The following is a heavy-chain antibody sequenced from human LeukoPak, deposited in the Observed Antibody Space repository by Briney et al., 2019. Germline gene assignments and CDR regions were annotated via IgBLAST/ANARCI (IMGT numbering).Heavy chain of an antibody. CDR2: IRYHGGDK. J-gene: IGHJ4*02. CDR1: GFTFSGSG. V-gene: IGHV3-30*02. D-gene: IGHD2-2*01. Sequence: GGSLRLSCAASGFTFSGSGMHWVRQAPGKGLEWVAFIRYHGGDKFYADSVKGRFTISRDNSKNTLYLQMNCLRPEDTSVYYCARSPTSWYFDYWGQGTLVTVSS. CDR3: ARSPTSWYFDY.